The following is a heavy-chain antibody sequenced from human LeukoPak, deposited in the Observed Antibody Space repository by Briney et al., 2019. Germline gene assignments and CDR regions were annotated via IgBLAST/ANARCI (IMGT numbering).Heavy chain of an antibody. CDR2: IYHSGST. J-gene: IGHJ6*02. CDR1: GGSISSGGYS. V-gene: IGHV4-30-2*01. Sequence: SETLSLTCAVSGGSISSGGYSWSWIRQPPGKGLEWIGYIYHSGSTYYNPSLKSRVTISVDRSKNQFSLKLSSVTAADTAVYYCASSAARLAYGMDVWGQGATVTVSS. CDR3: ASSAARLAYGMDV. D-gene: IGHD6-25*01.